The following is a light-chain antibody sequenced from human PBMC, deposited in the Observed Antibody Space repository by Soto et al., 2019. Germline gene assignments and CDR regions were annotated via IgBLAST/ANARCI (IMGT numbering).Light chain of an antibody. Sequence: EIVLTQSPGTLSLSPGERVTLSCWASQSVSSSYLAWYQQKPGQAPRLLIYGASNRATGIPDRFSGSGSGTDFTLTISGLEPDDFAVYYCQQYGSAFGQGTKLEIK. CDR3: QQYGSA. CDR2: GAS. J-gene: IGKJ2*01. CDR1: QSVSSSY. V-gene: IGKV3-20*01.